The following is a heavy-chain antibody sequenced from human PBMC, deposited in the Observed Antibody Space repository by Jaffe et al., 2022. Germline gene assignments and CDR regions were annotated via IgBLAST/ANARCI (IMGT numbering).Heavy chain of an antibody. J-gene: IGHJ4*02. D-gene: IGHD6-19*01. V-gene: IGHV3-74*01. CDR2: IKSDGSSA. CDR1: GFTFSSHW. Sequence: EVQLVESGGDLVQPGGSLTLSCAASGFTFSSHWMHWVRQGPGKGLVWVSRIKSDGSSANYADSVRGRFTISRDNAKNTLYLQMNSLRAEDTAVYFCARSGYSSDWFYFDYWGQGTLVTVSS. CDR3: ARSGYSSDWFYFDY.